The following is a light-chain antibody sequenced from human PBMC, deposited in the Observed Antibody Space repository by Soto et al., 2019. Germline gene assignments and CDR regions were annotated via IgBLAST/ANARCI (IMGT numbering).Light chain of an antibody. V-gene: IGKV1-5*01. CDR1: QSLSSW. CDR2: DAS. CDR3: QQYNSYPS. Sequence: DIQMTQSPSNLSASVGDRVTITCRASQSLSSWLAWYQQKPGKAPKLLIYDASSLESGVTRRFSGSGSGTEFTLTISSLQPEDFATYYCQQYNSYPSFGQGTKLEIK. J-gene: IGKJ2*01.